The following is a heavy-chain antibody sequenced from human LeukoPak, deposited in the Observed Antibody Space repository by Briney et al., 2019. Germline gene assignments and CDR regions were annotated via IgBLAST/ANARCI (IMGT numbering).Heavy chain of an antibody. Sequence: ASVKVSCKASGGTFSSYAISWVRQAPGQGLEWVGGIIPIFGTANYAQKFQGRVTMTRNTSISTAYMELSSMRSEDTAVYYCAREYSSGSTSKSSLDAFDIWGQGTMVTVSS. CDR1: GGTFSSYA. CDR3: AREYSSGSTSKSSLDAFDI. D-gene: IGHD6-19*01. J-gene: IGHJ3*02. CDR2: IIPIFGTA. V-gene: IGHV1-69*05.